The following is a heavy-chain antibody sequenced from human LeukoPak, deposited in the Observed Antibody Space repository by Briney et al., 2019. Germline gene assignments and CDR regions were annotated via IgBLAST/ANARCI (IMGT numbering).Heavy chain of an antibody. J-gene: IGHJ2*01. D-gene: IGHD7-27*01. V-gene: IGHV4-34*01. Sequence: SETLSLTCAVYGGSFSGYYWSWIRQPPGKGLEWIGEINHSGSTNYNPSLKSRVTISVDTSKNQFSLKLSSVTAADTAVYYCARRLIGGSYWYFDLWGRGTLVTVSS. CDR3: ARRLIGGSYWYFDL. CDR1: GGSFSGYY. CDR2: INHSGST.